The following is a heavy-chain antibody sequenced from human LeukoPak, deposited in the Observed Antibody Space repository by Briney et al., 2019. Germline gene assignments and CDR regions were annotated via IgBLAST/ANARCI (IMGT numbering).Heavy chain of an antibody. CDR1: GYSFTTYG. Sequence: ASVKVSCKASGYSFTTYGINWVRQAPGQGLEWMGWITAYSGDTNYAQTLQGRVTMTTDTSTSTAYMELGSLTTDDTAVYYCARDIVIVPTSMEGVSSLLTPDGGGEGSLVSVSAVPTKGPYRVDV. V-gene: IGHV1-18*01. J-gene: IGHJ6*01. D-gene: IGHD2/OR15-2a*01. CDR2: ITAYSGDT. CDR3: ARDIVIVPTSMEGVSSLLTPDGGGEGSLVSVSAVPTKGPYRVDV.